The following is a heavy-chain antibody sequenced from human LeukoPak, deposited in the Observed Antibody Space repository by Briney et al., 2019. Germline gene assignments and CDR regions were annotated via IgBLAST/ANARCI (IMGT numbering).Heavy chain of an antibody. V-gene: IGHV1-3*01. CDR2: INAGNGNT. CDR1: GYTFTSYD. D-gene: IGHD6-19*01. CDR3: AREGSGWDYDY. J-gene: IGHJ4*02. Sequence: RASVKVSCKASGYTFTSYDMHWVRQAPGQRLEWMGWINAGNGNTKYSQKFQGRVTITRDTSASTAYMELSSLRSEDTAVYYCAREGSGWDYDYWGQGTLVTVSS.